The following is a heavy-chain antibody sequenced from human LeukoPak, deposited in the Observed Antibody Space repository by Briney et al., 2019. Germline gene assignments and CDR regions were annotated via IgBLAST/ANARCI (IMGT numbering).Heavy chain of an antibody. D-gene: IGHD2-21*02. CDR3: AKDRGDPIFDY. V-gene: IGHV3-30*18. CDR1: GFTFSSYG. Sequence: PGRSLRLSCAASGFTFSSYGMHWVRQAPGKGLEWVAVISYDGSNKYYADSVKGRHTISRDNSKNTLYLQMNGLRAEDTAVYYCAKDRGDPIFDYWGQGTLVTVSS. J-gene: IGHJ4*02. CDR2: ISYDGSNK.